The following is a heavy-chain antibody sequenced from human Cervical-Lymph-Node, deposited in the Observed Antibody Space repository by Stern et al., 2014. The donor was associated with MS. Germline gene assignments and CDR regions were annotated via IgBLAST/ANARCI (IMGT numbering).Heavy chain of an antibody. Sequence: EVQLVESGGGLVQPGRSLRLSCAASGFTLDDYAMHWVRQAPGKGLEWVSGITWMSVSVGCADSVKGRFTISRDNAKNSLYLQMNSLRVDDTALYYCAKGSGGSGYYPVALDYWGQGTLVTVSS. D-gene: IGHD3-3*01. V-gene: IGHV3-9*01. CDR3: AKGSGGSGYYPVALDY. J-gene: IGHJ4*02. CDR1: GFTLDDYA. CDR2: ITWMSVSV.